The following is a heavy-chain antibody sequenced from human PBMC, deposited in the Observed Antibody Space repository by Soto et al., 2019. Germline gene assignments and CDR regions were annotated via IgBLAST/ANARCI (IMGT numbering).Heavy chain of an antibody. CDR1: GGSISSHY. CDR3: ARADPDASVGY. CDR2: ISYSGST. Sequence: PSETLSLTCPVSGGSISSHYWTWLRQPPGKGLEWIGYISYSGSTYYNPSLKSRVTISADTSRNQFSLKLSSVIAADTAVYYCARADPDASVGYWGQGTLVTVSS. V-gene: IGHV4-59*11. D-gene: IGHD3-16*01. J-gene: IGHJ4*02.